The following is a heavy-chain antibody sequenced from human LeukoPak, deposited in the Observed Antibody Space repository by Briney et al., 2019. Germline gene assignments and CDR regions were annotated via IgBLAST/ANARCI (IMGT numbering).Heavy chain of an antibody. J-gene: IGHJ4*02. CDR2: IYSGGST. CDR1: GFTVSSNY. V-gene: IGHV3-53*01. CDR3: ARDGIAAAAYYFDY. Sequence: PGGSLRLSCAASGFTVSSNYMSWVRQAPGKGLEWVSVIYSGGSTYYADSVKGRFTISRDNAKNTVYLQMNSLRAEDTAVYYCARDGIAAAAYYFDYWGQGTLVTVSS. D-gene: IGHD6-13*01.